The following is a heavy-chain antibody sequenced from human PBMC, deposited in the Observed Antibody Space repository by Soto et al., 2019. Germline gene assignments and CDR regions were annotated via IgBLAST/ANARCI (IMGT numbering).Heavy chain of an antibody. J-gene: IGHJ4*02. D-gene: IGHD1-26*01. CDR3: ARDGVGHTTFFGYFDY. CDR1: GFTFSGLG. Sequence: QVQLVESGGGVVQPGRSLRLSCAASGFTFSGLGMHWVRQAPGKGLEWVAVIRYDGSNIYYADAVKGRFTISRDNSKXXXXXXXXXXXXXXXXVYYCARDGVGHTTFFGYFDYWGQGTLVTVSS. V-gene: IGHV3-33*01. CDR2: IRYDGSNI.